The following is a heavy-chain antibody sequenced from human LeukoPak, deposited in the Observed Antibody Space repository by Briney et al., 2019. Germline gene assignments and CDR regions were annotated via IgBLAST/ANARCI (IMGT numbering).Heavy chain of an antibody. D-gene: IGHD3-22*01. CDR2: IYYSGST. J-gene: IGHJ6*02. CDR1: GGSISSYY. V-gene: IGHV4-59*01. CDR3: ARDKAYYDSSGYIYYYYGMDV. Sequence: SETLSLTCTVSGGSISSYYWSWIRQPPGKGLEWIGYIYYSGSTNYNPSPKSRVTISVDTSKNQFSLKLSSVTAADTAVYYCARDKAYYDSSGYIYYYYGMDVWGQGTTVTVSS.